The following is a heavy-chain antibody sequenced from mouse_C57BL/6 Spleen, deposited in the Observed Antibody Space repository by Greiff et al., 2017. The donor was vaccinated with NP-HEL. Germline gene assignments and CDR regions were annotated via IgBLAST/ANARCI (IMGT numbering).Heavy chain of an antibody. CDR3: ARCGNYVGDYAMDD. J-gene: IGHJ4*01. CDR1: GFTFSDYG. Sequence: EVQRVESGGGLVKPGGSLKLSCAASGFTFSDYGMHWVRQAPEKGLEWVAYISSGSSTIYYADTVKGRFTISRDNAKNTLFLQMTSLRSEDTAMYYCARCGNYVGDYAMDDGGQGTSVTVSS. CDR2: ISSGSSTI. D-gene: IGHD2-1*01. V-gene: IGHV5-17*01.